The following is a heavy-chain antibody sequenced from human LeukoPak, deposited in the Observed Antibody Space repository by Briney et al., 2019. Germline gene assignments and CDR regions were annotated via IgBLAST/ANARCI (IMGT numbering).Heavy chain of an antibody. CDR2: INHSGST. CDR3: ARAAYYYDSSGYPPYMDV. J-gene: IGHJ6*03. CDR1: GGSFSGYY. Sequence: SETLSLTCAVYGGSFSGYYWSWIRQPPGKGLEWIGEINHSGSTNYNPSLKSRVTISVDTSKNQFSLKLSSVTAADTAVYYCARAAYYYDSSGYPPYMDVWGKGTTVTISS. D-gene: IGHD3-22*01. V-gene: IGHV4-34*01.